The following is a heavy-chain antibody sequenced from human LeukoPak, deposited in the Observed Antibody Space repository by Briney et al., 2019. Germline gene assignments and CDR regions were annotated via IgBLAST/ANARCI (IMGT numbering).Heavy chain of an antibody. Sequence: PGGSLRLSCAASGFTFSSYAMSWVREAPGKGLEWVSDISGSGGSTYYADSVKGRFTLSRDNSKTTLYLQMNSLRAEDTAVYYCAKEKGIAVAGTPLGSYGMDVWGQGTTVTVSS. CDR1: GFTFSSYA. CDR2: ISGSGGST. J-gene: IGHJ6*02. CDR3: AKEKGIAVAGTPLGSYGMDV. V-gene: IGHV3-23*01. D-gene: IGHD6-19*01.